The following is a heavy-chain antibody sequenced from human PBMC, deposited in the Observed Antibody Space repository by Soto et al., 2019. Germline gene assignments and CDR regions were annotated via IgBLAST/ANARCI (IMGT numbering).Heavy chain of an antibody. J-gene: IGHJ4*02. CDR2: MNPNSGNT. V-gene: IGHV1-8*01. D-gene: IGHD1-26*01. CDR1: GYTFTSYD. Sequence: QVQLVQSWAEVKKPGASVKVSCKASGYTFTSYDINWVRQATGQGLEWMGWMNPNSGNTCYAQKFQGRATMTRNTSISTADMELSSLRSEATPVYYCAIERSGSSDYWGQGTLVTASS. CDR3: AIERSGSSDY.